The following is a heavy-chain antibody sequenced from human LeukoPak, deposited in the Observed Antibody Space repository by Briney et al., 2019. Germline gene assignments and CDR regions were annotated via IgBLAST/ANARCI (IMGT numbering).Heavy chain of an antibody. CDR3: AKDNRYFDWLFPPLNYFDY. J-gene: IGHJ4*02. CDR2: IYSGGST. Sequence: GGSLRLSCAASGFTVSSNFVSWVRQAPGKGLEWVSIIYSGGSTYYADSVKDRFTISRDNSKNTLYLQMNSLRAEDTAVYYCAKDNRYFDWLFPPLNYFDYWGQGTLVTVSS. D-gene: IGHD3-9*01. CDR1: GFTVSSNF. V-gene: IGHV3-66*01.